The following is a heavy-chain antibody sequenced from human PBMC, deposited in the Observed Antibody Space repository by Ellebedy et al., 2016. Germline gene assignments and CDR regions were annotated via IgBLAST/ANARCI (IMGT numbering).Heavy chain of an antibody. J-gene: IGHJ5*02. CDR1: GFTFSRNG. D-gene: IGHD5-18*01. CDR2: IWYDGRKK. CDR3: AKGVGDTAMVMSWFDP. Sequence: GGSLRLSCAASGFTFSRNGMHWVRQAPGKGLEWVAVIWYDGRKKDYADSVKGRFTISRDNSKNTLYLQMNSLRAEDTAVYYCAKGVGDTAMVMSWFDPWGQGTLVIVSS. V-gene: IGHV3-33*06.